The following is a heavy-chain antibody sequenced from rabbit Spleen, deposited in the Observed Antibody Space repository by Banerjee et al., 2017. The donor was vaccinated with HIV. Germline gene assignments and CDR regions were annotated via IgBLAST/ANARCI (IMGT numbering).Heavy chain of an antibody. V-gene: IGHV1S40*01. Sequence: QQMVESGGGLVKPGASLTLTCTASGLSFSGDSYMCWVRQAPGKGLEWISCIAGGSSGFTYYASWAKGRFTISKTSSTTVTLQVTSLTAADTATYFCARDTGTSFSSYGMDLWGPGTLVTVS. D-gene: IGHD7-1*01. CDR3: ARDTGTSFSSYGMDL. CDR1: GLSFSGDSY. J-gene: IGHJ6*01. CDR2: IAGGSSGFT.